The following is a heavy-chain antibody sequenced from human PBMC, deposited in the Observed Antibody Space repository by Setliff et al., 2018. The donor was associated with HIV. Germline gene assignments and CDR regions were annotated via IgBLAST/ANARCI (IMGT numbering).Heavy chain of an antibody. CDR2: INHRGST. D-gene: IGHD1-26*01. Sequence: SETLSLTCAVYGGSFSGYYWSWIRQSPGKGLEWIGEINHRGSTNYNPSLKTRVNISLDTSKNQFSLKLTSVTAADTAVYYCARGTFSGPDYWGQGTLVTVSS. CDR3: ARGTFSGPDY. J-gene: IGHJ4*02. CDR1: GGSFSGYY. V-gene: IGHV4-34*01.